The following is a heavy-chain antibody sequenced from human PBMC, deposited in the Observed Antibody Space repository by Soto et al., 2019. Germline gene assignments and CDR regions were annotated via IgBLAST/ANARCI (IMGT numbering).Heavy chain of an antibody. CDR3: AKTPGALQTRIVATTKYYFDY. CDR2: ISGSGGST. D-gene: IGHD5-12*01. J-gene: IGHJ4*02. CDR1: GFTFSSYA. Sequence: GGSLRLSCAASGFTFSSYAMSWVRQAPGKGLEWVSAISGSGGSTYYADSVKGRFTISRDNSKNTLYLQMNSLRAEDTAGYYCAKTPGALQTRIVATTKYYFDYWGQGTLVTVSS. V-gene: IGHV3-23*01.